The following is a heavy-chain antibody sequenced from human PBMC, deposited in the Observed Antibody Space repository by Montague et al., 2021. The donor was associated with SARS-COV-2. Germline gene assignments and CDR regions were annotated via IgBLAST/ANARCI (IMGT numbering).Heavy chain of an antibody. V-gene: IGHV4-34*01. J-gene: IGHJ6*02. CDR3: ARVRAVPAAMRIFSLGRSYYGMDV. Sequence: SETLSLTCAVYGGSFSGYYWSWIRQPPGKGLEWIGEINHSGSTNYNPSLKSRVTISVDPSKNQFSLKLSSVTAVDTAVYYCARVRAVPAAMRIFSLGRSYYGMDVRGQGTTVTVSS. CDR1: GGSFSGYY. CDR2: INHSGST. D-gene: IGHD2-2*01.